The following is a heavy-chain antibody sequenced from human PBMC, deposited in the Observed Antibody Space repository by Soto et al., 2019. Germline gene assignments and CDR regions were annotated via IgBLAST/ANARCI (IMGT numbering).Heavy chain of an antibody. CDR2: IYHTGNT. CDR1: HGSVTSGGYY. Sequence: QVQLQESGPGLVKPSQTLSLTCAVSHGSVTSGGYYWSWIRQLPGKGLEWIGQIYHTGNTYYNPSLKSRVSMSVDTSKTQFSVMLSSVTAADTAVYFCARARDKYGGHFGYWGQGILVTVSS. D-gene: IGHD5-12*01. CDR3: ARARDKYGGHFGY. V-gene: IGHV4-31*11. J-gene: IGHJ4*02.